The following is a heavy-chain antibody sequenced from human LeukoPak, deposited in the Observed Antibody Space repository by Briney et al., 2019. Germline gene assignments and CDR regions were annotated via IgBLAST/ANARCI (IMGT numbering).Heavy chain of an antibody. CDR3: ARLRKTTVTTGYYYYGMDV. J-gene: IGHJ6*02. CDR1: GYTFTSYA. Sequence: GASVKVPCKASGYTFTSYAMHWVRQAPGQRLEWMGWINAGNGDTKYSQKFQGRVTITRDTSASTAYMELSSLRSEDTAVYYCARLRKTTVTTGYYYYGMDVWGQGTTVAVSS. CDR2: INAGNGDT. D-gene: IGHD4-17*01. V-gene: IGHV1-3*01.